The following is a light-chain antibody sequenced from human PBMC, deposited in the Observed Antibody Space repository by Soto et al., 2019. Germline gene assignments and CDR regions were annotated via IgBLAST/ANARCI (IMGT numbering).Light chain of an antibody. CDR2: SAS. CDR1: QSLNSN. V-gene: IGKV3-15*01. CDR3: QQFNNWPLT. Sequence: EIVMTQSPATLSVSPGERDTLSCRASQSLNSNLAWYQQKPGQSPRLLIYSASTRATGIPARFSGSGSGTEFTLTISSLHSEDFAVYFCQQFNNWPLTFGGGTKVDIK. J-gene: IGKJ4*01.